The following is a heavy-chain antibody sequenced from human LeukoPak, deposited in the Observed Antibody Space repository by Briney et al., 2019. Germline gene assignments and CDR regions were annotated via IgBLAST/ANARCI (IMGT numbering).Heavy chain of an antibody. CDR1: GFPFRSYS. Sequence: GGSLRLSCAASGFPFRSYSMNWVRQAPGEGLEWVSSTSSGSYIYYADSVKGRFTISRDNAKNSLYLQMNSLRAEDTAVYYCARAGYGDYSDYWGQGTLVTVSS. D-gene: IGHD4-17*01. V-gene: IGHV3-21*01. CDR3: ARAGYGDYSDY. J-gene: IGHJ4*02. CDR2: TSSGSYI.